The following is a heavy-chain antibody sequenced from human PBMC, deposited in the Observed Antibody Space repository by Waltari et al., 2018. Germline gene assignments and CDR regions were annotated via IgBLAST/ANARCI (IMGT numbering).Heavy chain of an antibody. CDR2: IWYDGSNK. J-gene: IGHJ4*02. D-gene: IGHD3-22*01. V-gene: IGHV3-33*01. CDR1: GFTFSSYG. Sequence: QVQLVESGGGVVQPGRSLRLSCAASGFTFSSYGMHWVRQAPGKGLEWVAVIWYDGSNKYYADSVKGRFTISRDNSKNTLYLQMNSLRAEDTAVYYCARPYHYDSSGYYFDYWGQGTLVTVSS. CDR3: ARPYHYDSSGYYFDY.